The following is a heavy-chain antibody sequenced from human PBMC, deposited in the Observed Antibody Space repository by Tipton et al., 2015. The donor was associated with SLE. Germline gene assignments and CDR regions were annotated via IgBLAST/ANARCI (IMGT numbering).Heavy chain of an antibody. CDR3: AKDPLYYYGSGSYYDY. J-gene: IGHJ4*02. CDR2: ISGSGGST. D-gene: IGHD3-10*01. V-gene: IGHV3-23*01. CDR1: GFTFSSYA. Sequence: SLRLSCAASGFTFSSYAMSWVRQAPGKGLEWVSAISGSGGSTYYADSVKGRFTISRDNSKNTLYLQMNSLRAEDTAVYYCAKDPLYYYGSGSYYDYWGQGTLVTVSS.